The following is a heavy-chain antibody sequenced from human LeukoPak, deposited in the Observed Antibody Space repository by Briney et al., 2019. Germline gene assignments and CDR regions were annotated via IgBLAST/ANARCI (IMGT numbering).Heavy chain of an antibody. CDR2: ISSSSSYI. CDR3: ARDLSGWLQYWVLFDY. V-gene: IGHV3-21*01. CDR1: GFTFSSYS. Sequence: GGSLRLPCAASGFTFSSYSMNWVRQAPGKGLEWVSSISSSSSYIYYADSVKGRFTISRDNAKNSLYLQMNSLRAEDTAVYYCARDLSGWLQYWVLFDYWGQGTLVTVSS. J-gene: IGHJ4*02. D-gene: IGHD5-24*01.